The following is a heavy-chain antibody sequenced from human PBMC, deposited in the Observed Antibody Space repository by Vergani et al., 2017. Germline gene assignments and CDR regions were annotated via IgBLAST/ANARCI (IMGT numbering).Heavy chain of an antibody. CDR3: ARVRDGHFDY. CDR2: ITPILGIA. V-gene: IGHV1-69*02. J-gene: IGHJ4*02. D-gene: IGHD3-10*01. CDR1: GGTFSSYT. Sequence: QVQLVQSGAEVKKPGSSVKVSCKASGGTFSSYTISWVRQAPGQGLEWMGRITPILGIANYAQKFQGRVTITADKSTSTAYMELSSLRSEDTAVYYCARVRDGHFDYWGQGTLVTVSS.